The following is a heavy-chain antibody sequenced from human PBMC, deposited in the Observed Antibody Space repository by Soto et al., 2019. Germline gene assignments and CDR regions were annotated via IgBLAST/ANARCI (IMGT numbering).Heavy chain of an antibody. Sequence: GASVKVSCKASGGTFSSYAISWVRQAPGQGLEWMGGIIPIFGTANYAQKFQGRVTITADKSTSTAYMELSSLRSEDTAVYYCARSVLGIAAAGADYYYYGMDVWGQGXTVTVSS. D-gene: IGHD6-13*01. J-gene: IGHJ6*02. CDR3: ARSVLGIAAAGADYYYYGMDV. CDR2: IIPIFGTA. V-gene: IGHV1-69*06. CDR1: GGTFSSYA.